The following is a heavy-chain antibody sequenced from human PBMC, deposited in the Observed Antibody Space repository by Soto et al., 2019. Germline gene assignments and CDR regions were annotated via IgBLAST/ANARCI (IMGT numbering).Heavy chain of an antibody. J-gene: IGHJ4*02. Sequence: GGSLRLSCAASGFTFTNYYISWIRQAPGKGLEWVSYISANNIYTNYADSVKGRFTISRDNGKNSVYLQMNGLRAEDTAVYYCARELEVGTFLYYFDFWGRGALVTVSS. CDR1: GFTFTNYY. CDR2: ISANNIYT. V-gene: IGHV3-11*06. CDR3: ARELEVGTFLYYFDF. D-gene: IGHD2-8*02.